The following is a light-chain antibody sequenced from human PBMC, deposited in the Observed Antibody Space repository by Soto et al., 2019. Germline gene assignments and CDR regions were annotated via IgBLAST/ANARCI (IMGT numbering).Light chain of an antibody. CDR1: QSVSSS. J-gene: IGKJ1*01. CDR3: QQRFSWPRT. CDR2: DAS. Sequence: EIVLTQSPATLSLSPGERGTLSCRASQSVSSSLAWYQQKPGQAPRLLIYDASNRATGIPARFSGSGSGTDFTLTISSLEPEDFAVYYCQQRFSWPRTFGQGTKVDIK. V-gene: IGKV3-11*01.